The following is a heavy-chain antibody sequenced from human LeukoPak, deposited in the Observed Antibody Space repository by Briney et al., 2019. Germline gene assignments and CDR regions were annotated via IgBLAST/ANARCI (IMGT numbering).Heavy chain of an antibody. CDR3: ARVRRWAYCGGDCPAVYGMDV. Sequence: PGRSLRLSCAASGFTFSSYGMHWVRQAPGKGLEWVAVISYDGSNKYYADSVKGRFTISRDNSKNTLYLQMNSLRAEDTAVYYCARVRRWAYCGGDCPAVYGMDVWGQGTTVTVSS. V-gene: IGHV3-30*03. CDR1: GFTFSSYG. J-gene: IGHJ6*02. D-gene: IGHD2-21*02. CDR2: ISYDGSNK.